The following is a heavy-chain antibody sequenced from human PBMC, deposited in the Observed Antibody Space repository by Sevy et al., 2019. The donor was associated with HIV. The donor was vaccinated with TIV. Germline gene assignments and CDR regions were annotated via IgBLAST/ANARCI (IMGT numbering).Heavy chain of an antibody. CDR1: GFTFSNYN. D-gene: IGHD6-13*01. J-gene: IGHJ4*02. CDR3: ARGVGSNWFFNY. V-gene: IGHV3-21*01. Sequence: GGSVRLSCAASGFTFSNYNMHWVRQAPGKGLEWISSITSGTSYMDYADSVKGRFTISTNSAKNSLYLQMNSLRVEDTAVYYCARGVGSNWFFNYWGQGALVTVSS. CDR2: ITSGTSYM.